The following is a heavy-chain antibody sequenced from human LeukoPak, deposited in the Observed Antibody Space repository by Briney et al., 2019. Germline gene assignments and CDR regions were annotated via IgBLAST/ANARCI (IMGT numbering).Heavy chain of an antibody. V-gene: IGHV4-59*01. Sequence: PSETLSPTCTVSGGSISSYYWSWIRQPPGKGLEWIGYIYYSGSTNYNPSLKSRVTISVDTSKNQFSLKLSSVTAADTAVYYCARAKGYDILTGSYYYYMDVWGKGTTVTVSS. CDR3: ARAKGYDILTGSYYYYMDV. CDR2: IYYSGST. D-gene: IGHD3-9*01. J-gene: IGHJ6*03. CDR1: GGSISSYY.